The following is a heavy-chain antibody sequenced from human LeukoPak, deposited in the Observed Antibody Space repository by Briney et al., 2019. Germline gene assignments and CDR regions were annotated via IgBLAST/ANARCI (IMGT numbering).Heavy chain of an antibody. D-gene: IGHD3-22*01. Sequence: PSETLSLTCTVSGGSISSYYWSWIRQPPGKGLEWIGYIYYSGSTNYNPSLKSRVTISVDTSKNQFSLKLSSVTAADTAVYYCARDPGHYDSSSPGAFDIWGQGTMVTVSS. CDR2: IYYSGST. CDR1: GGSISSYY. V-gene: IGHV4-59*12. CDR3: ARDPGHYDSSSPGAFDI. J-gene: IGHJ3*02.